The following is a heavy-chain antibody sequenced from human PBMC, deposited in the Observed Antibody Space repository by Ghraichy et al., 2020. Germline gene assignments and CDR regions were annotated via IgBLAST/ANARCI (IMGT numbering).Heavy chain of an antibody. CDR2: ISSNGGST. CDR3: ARSPYYDILTGYHYFDY. J-gene: IGHJ4*02. CDR1: GFTFSSYA. D-gene: IGHD3-9*01. V-gene: IGHV3-64*01. Sequence: GGSLRLSCAASGFTFSSYAMHWVRQAPGKGLEYVSAISSNGGSTYYANSVKGRFTISRDNSKNTLYLQMGSLRAEDMAVYYCARSPYYDILTGYHYFDYCGQATLLTVSS.